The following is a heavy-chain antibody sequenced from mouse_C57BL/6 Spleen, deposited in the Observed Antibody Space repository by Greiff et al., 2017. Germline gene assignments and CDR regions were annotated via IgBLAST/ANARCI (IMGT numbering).Heavy chain of an antibody. J-gene: IGHJ1*03. CDR2: ISYDGSN. V-gene: IGHV3-6*01. Sequence: EVQLKQSGPGLVKPSQSLSLTCSVTGYSITSGYYWNWIRQFPGNKLEWMGYISYDGSNNYNPSLKNRISITRDTSKNQFFLKLNSVTTEDTATYYCARANWGYWYFDVWGTGTTVTVSS. CDR1: GYSITSGYY. D-gene: IGHD4-1*01. CDR3: ARANWGYWYFDV.